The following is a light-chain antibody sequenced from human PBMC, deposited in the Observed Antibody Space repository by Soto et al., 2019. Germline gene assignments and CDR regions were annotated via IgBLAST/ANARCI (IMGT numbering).Light chain of an antibody. CDR2: RND. J-gene: IGLJ1*01. V-gene: IGLV1-40*01. CDR1: SSNIGAGYD. Sequence: QAVVTQPPSVSGAPGQRVTISCTGSSSNIGAGYDVHWYQQLPGTAPKLLIYRNDNRPSGVPDRFSGSKSGTSASLAITGLQAEDEADYYCQSFDSSLADDVFGTGTKVTVL. CDR3: QSFDSSLADDV.